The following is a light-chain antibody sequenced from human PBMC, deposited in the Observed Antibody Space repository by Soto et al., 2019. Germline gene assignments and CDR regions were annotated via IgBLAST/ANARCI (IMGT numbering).Light chain of an antibody. Sequence: DIQMTQSPSTLSASVGDRVTITCRASQTIHGYLAWYQQKPGKAPKLLIYKASTLESGVPSRFSGSGSGSEFTLTISSLQPDDFATYYCQHYDAYSTWTFGQGTKVEIK. CDR2: KAS. J-gene: IGKJ1*01. CDR3: QHYDAYSTWT. V-gene: IGKV1-5*03. CDR1: QTIHGY.